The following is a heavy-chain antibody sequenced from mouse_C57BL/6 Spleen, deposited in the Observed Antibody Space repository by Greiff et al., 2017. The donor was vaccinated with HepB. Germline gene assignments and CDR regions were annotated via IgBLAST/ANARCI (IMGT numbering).Heavy chain of an antibody. CDR1: GFTSSSYT. J-gene: IGHJ3*01. CDR2: ISGGGGNT. V-gene: IGHV5-9*01. D-gene: IGHD2-1*01. Sequence: EVKLVESGGGLVKPGGSLKLSCAASGFTSSSYTMSWVRQTPEKRLEWVATISGGGGNTYYPDSVKGRFTISRDNAKNTLYLQMSSLRSEDTALYYCARRDGIYGWFAYWGQGTLVTVSA. CDR3: ARRDGIYGWFAY.